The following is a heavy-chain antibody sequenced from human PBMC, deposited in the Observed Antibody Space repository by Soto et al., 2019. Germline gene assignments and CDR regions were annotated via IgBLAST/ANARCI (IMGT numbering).Heavy chain of an antibody. CDR1: GGSINSSSYF. Sequence: SETLSLTCSVSGGSINSSSYFWGWVRQPPGKGLEWIGSIYYSGSTYYNPSLRSRVTISVDTSKNQFSLKLSSVTAADTAVFYCAGHYSSGSRNWFDPWGQGTLVTVSS. V-gene: IGHV4-39*01. D-gene: IGHD6-19*01. CDR2: IYYSGST. CDR3: AGHYSSGSRNWFDP. J-gene: IGHJ5*02.